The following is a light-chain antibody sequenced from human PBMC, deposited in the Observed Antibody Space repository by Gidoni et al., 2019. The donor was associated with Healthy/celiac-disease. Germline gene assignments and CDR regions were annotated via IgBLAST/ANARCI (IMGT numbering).Light chain of an antibody. CDR1: QSVSSY. Sequence: EIVLTQSPATLSLSPGERATLSCRASQSVSSYLAWYQQKPGQALRLLIYDASNRATGIPARFSGSGSGTDFALTISSLEPEDFAVYYCQQRSNGAFGPGTKVDIK. CDR3: QQRSNGA. V-gene: IGKV3-11*01. CDR2: DAS. J-gene: IGKJ3*01.